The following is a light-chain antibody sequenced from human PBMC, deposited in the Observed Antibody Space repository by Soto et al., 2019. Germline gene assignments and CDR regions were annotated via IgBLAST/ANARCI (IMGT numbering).Light chain of an antibody. CDR2: EVT. V-gene: IGLV2-18*02. Sequence: QAVVTQPPSVSGSPGQSVTISCTGTSSDVGSYNRVSWYQQPPGTAPKLMIYEVTNRPSGVPNRFSASKSGNTASLTISGLQAEDEADYYCTSYTSSRTWVFGGGTKLTVL. CDR3: TSYTSSRTWV. CDR1: SSDVGSYNR. J-gene: IGLJ3*02.